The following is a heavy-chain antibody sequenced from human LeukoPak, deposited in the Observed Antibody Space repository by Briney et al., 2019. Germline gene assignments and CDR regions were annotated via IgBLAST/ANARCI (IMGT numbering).Heavy chain of an antibody. Sequence: GGSLRLSCAASGFSFSSYSMNWVRQAPGKGLEWVSSISSSSSYIYYADSVKGRFTISRDNAKNSLYLQMNSLRAEDTAVYYCASELELLIDYWGQGTLVTVSS. CDR2: ISSSSSYI. CDR1: GFSFSSYS. V-gene: IGHV3-21*01. J-gene: IGHJ4*02. D-gene: IGHD1-7*01. CDR3: ASELELLIDY.